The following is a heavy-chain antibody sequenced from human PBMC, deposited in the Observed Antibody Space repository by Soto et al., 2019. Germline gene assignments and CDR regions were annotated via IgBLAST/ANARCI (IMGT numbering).Heavy chain of an antibody. CDR3: ARDRYSEYYYDSSGYYYVSFY. V-gene: IGHV1-18*01. CDR2: ISAYNGNT. Sequence: ASVKVSCKASGYTFTSYGISWVRQAPGQGLEWMGWISAYNGNTNYAQKLQGRVTMTTDTSTSTAYMELRSLRSDDTAVYYCARDRYSEYYYDSSGYYYVSFYWGQGTLVTVSS. J-gene: IGHJ4*02. CDR1: GYTFTSYG. D-gene: IGHD3-22*01.